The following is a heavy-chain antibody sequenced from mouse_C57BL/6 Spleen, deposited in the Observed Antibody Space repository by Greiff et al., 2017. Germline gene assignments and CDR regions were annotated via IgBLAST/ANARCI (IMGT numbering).Heavy chain of an antibody. V-gene: IGHV5-9*01. Sequence: EVKLMESGGGLVKPGGSLKLSCAASGFTFSSYTMSWVRQTPVKRLEWVATISGGGGNTYYPDSVKGRFTISRDNAKNTLYLQMSSLRSEDTALYYCARGTTVDYWGQGTTLTVSS. CDR2: ISGGGGNT. D-gene: IGHD1-1*01. J-gene: IGHJ2*01. CDR1: GFTFSSYT. CDR3: ARGTTVDY.